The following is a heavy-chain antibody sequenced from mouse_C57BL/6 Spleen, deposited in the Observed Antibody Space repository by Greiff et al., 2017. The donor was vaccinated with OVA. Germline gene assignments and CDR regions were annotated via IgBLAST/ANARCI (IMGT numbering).Heavy chain of an antibody. J-gene: IGHJ2*01. CDR1: GFSLTSYG. CDR2: IWSGGST. Sequence: QVQLKESGPGLVQPSQRLSITCTVSGFSLTSYGVHWVRQSPGKGLEWLGVIWSGGSTDYNAAFISRLSISKDKSKSQVFFKMNSLQADDTAIYYCARKNPNWGLDYWGQGTTLTVSS. V-gene: IGHV2-2*01. CDR3: ARKNPNWGLDY. D-gene: IGHD4-1*01.